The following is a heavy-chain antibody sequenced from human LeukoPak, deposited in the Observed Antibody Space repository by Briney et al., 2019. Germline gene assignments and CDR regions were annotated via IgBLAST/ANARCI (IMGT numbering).Heavy chain of an antibody. V-gene: IGHV4-39*07. CDR2: IYYSGNT. CDR3: ARVDGGVLWFGELFGYFDY. CDR1: GGSISSSSYY. D-gene: IGHD3-10*01. J-gene: IGHJ4*02. Sequence: SETLSLTCTVSGGSISSSSYYWAWIRQPPGKGLEWIGSIYYSGNTYYKSSLKSRVTISVDTSKNQFSLKLSSVTAADTAVYYCARVDGGVLWFGELFGYFDYWGQGTLVTVSS.